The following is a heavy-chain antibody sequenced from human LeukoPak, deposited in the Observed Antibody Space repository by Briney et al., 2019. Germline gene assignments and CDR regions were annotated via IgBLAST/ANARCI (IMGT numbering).Heavy chain of an antibody. CDR2: IYYSGST. CDR1: GGSIRSYY. J-gene: IGHJ4*02. V-gene: IGHV4-59*01. CDR3: ARVPVLDYDGYELGH. D-gene: IGHD5-12*01. Sequence: SATLSLTCTVSGGSIRSYYWSWIRQPPGKGLEWIGYIYYSGSTNYNPSLKSRVTMSVDTSKNYFSLKLTSVTAADTAVYYCARVPVLDYDGYELGHWGQGTLVTVSS.